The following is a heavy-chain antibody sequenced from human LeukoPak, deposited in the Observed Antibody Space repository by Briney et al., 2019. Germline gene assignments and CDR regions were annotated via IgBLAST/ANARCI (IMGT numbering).Heavy chain of an antibody. CDR3: GRRSRSTWSYRRGDY. V-gene: IGHV4-39*01. Sequence: PSETLSLTCTVSGGSISSSSYYWGWIRQPPGKGLEWIGSIYYSGSTYYNPSLKSRVTISVDPSKNQFSLKLTSVTAADTAVYYCGRRSRSTWSYRRGDYWGQGTLVTVSS. CDR2: IYYSGST. D-gene: IGHD1-26*01. CDR1: GGSISSSSYY. J-gene: IGHJ4*02.